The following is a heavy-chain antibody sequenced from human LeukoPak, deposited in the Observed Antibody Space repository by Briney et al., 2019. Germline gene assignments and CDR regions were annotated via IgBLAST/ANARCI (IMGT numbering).Heavy chain of an antibody. Sequence: PGGSLRLSCAASGFTFSNYNMNWVRQAPGKGLEWVSSISGSSEYIYYADSVKGRFTISRDNAKNSLYLQMNSLRAEDTAVYYCARGTPTTRDFDSWGQGTLVTVSS. CDR2: ISGSSEYI. D-gene: IGHD4-11*01. J-gene: IGHJ4*02. CDR1: GFTFSNYN. CDR3: ARGTPTTRDFDS. V-gene: IGHV3-21*01.